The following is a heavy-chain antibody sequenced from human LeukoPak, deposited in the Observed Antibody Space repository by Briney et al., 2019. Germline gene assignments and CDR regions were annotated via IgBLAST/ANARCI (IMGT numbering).Heavy chain of an antibody. V-gene: IGHV5-51*01. CDR1: GYSFTTYW. D-gene: IGHD6-6*01. Sequence: GESLKISCKGSGYSFTTYWIGWVRQVPGKGLEWMGIIYPGDSDTRYSPSFQGQVTISADKSISTAYLQWSSLKASDTAMYYCARHMTEYSSSSFLGYWGQGTLVTVSS. J-gene: IGHJ4*02. CDR3: ARHMTEYSSSSFLGY. CDR2: IYPGDSDT.